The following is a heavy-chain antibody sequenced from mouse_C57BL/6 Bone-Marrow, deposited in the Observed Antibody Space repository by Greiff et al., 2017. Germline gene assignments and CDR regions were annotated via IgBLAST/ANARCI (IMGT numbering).Heavy chain of an antibody. CDR2: IWSGGST. Sequence: VQLKESGPGLVQPSQSLSITCTVSGFSLTSYGVHWVRQSPGKGLEWLGVIWSGGSTDYNAAFISRLSISKDNSKSQVFFKMNSLQADDTAIYYCARIYYDYEGYFDVWGTGTTVTVSS. CDR3: ARIYYDYEGYFDV. CDR1: GFSLTSYG. V-gene: IGHV2-2*01. D-gene: IGHD2-4*01. J-gene: IGHJ1*03.